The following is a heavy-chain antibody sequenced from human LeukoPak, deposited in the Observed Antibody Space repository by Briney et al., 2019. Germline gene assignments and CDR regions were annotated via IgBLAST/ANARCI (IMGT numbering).Heavy chain of an antibody. J-gene: IGHJ4*02. CDR3: AKLPDFWSGYHAGLLDY. CDR2: ISGSGGST. V-gene: IGHV3-23*01. CDR1: GFTFSSYA. Sequence: GGSLRLSCAASGFTFSSYAMSWVRQAPGKGLEWVSAISGSGGSTYYADSVKGRFIISRDNSKNTLYLQMNSLRAEDTAVYYCAKLPDFWSGYHAGLLDYWGQGTLVTVSS. D-gene: IGHD3-3*01.